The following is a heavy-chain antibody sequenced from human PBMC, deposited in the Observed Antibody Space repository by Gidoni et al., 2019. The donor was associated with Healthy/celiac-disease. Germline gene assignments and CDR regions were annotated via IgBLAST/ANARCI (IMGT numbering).Heavy chain of an antibody. CDR3: TTDPEDDEYDYVWGSYRWV. CDR2: IKSKTDGGTT. CDR1: GFTFSNAW. Sequence: EVQLVESGGGLVKPGGSLRLSCAASGFTFSNAWMNWFRQAPGKGLEWVGRIKSKTDGGTTDYAAPVKGRFTISRDDSKNTLYLQMNSLKTEDTAVYYCTTDPEDDEYDYVWGSYRWVWGQGTLVTVSS. J-gene: IGHJ4*02. V-gene: IGHV3-15*07. D-gene: IGHD3-16*02.